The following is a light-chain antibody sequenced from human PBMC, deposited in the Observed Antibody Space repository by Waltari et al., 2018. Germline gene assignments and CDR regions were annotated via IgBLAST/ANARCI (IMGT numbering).Light chain of an antibody. CDR1: QSVIKY. V-gene: IGKV3-20*01. J-gene: IGKJ1*01. CDR3: QKYDSLPAT. Sequence: VLPQSPGTLSLSPGERATLSCRASQSVIKYLAWYQQKPGRAPRLLIYHASTRATGIPDRLSGSGSGTDFSLTISRLEPEDFAVYYCQKYDSLPATFGQGTRVEIK. CDR2: HAS.